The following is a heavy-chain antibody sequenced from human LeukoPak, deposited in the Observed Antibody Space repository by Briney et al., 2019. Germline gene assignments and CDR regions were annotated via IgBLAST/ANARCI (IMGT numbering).Heavy chain of an antibody. CDR2: IDYSGSS. D-gene: IGHD3-10*01. CDR3: ARVGFGEGSYYYTMDV. Sequence: PSETLSLICAVSGGSIRSNYWSWIRQPPGKGLEWIGYIDYSGSSNYNTSLKSRVTISIDTSKNQFSLKVTSVTAADTAVYYCARVGFGEGSYYYTMDVWGQGTTVTVSS. J-gene: IGHJ6*02. V-gene: IGHV4-59*01. CDR1: GGSIRSNY.